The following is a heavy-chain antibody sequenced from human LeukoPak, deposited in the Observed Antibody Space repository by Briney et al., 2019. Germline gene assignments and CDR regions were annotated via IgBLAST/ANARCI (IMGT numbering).Heavy chain of an antibody. CDR3: ARDRDGKDL. V-gene: IGHV3-7*03. D-gene: IGHD1-1*01. CDR2: IQQNGIEK. CDR1: GFTFRDFW. Sequence: GGSLRLSCAASGFTFRDFWMSWVRQAPGKGLEWVANIQQNGIEKYSVEGRFTISRDNLNSLLYLRTNSLRADDTAMYYCARDRDGKDLWGQGTLVTVSS. J-gene: IGHJ5*02.